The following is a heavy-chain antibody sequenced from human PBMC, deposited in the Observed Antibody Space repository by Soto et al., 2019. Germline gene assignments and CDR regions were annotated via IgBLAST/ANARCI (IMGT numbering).Heavy chain of an antibody. CDR1: GFTFDDYT. D-gene: IGHD3-3*01. Sequence: EVQLVESGGVVVQPGGSLRLSCAASGFTFDDYTMHWVRQAPGKGLEWVSLISWDGGSTYYADSVKGRFTISRDNSKNSLYLQMNSLRTEDTALYYCAKDTIFGDYGMDVWGQGTTVTVSS. CDR2: ISWDGGST. V-gene: IGHV3-43*01. CDR3: AKDTIFGDYGMDV. J-gene: IGHJ6*02.